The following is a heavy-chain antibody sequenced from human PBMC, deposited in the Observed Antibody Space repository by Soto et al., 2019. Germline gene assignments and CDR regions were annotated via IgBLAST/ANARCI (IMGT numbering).Heavy chain of an antibody. J-gene: IGHJ5*02. V-gene: IGHV3-7*01. D-gene: IGHD3-3*01. CDR1: GFTFSRYW. Sequence: GGSLRLSCAASGFTFSRYWMNWVRQAPGKGLEWVANIKQDGTEKNYVDSVKGRFTISRDNAKNSLYLQMNSLRAEDTAVYYCANDFWSEYSWGQGTLVTVSS. CDR3: ANDFWSEYS. CDR2: IKQDGTEK.